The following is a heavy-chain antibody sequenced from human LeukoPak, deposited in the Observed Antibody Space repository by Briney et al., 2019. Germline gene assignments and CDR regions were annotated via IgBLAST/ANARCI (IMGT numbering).Heavy chain of an antibody. J-gene: IGHJ3*01. CDR2: VHTSGST. V-gene: IGHV4-4*07. Sequence: SETLSLTCTVSGDSISSYHWSWIRQPAGKGLEWIGRVHTSGSTNYDPSLKSRVSMSVDTSKSQFSLKLSSVTAADTAVYYCARRGKLLRAGISSAFDVWGQGTMVIVSS. D-gene: IGHD3-10*01. CDR3: ARRGKLLRAGISSAFDV. CDR1: GDSISSYH.